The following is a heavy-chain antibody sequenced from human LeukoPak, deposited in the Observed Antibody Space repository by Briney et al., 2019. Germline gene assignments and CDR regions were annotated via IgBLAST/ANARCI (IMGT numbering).Heavy chain of an antibody. CDR2: IYYSGST. D-gene: IGHD3-10*01. CDR1: GGSISSYY. J-gene: IGHJ4*02. CDR3: ARAGTVRGVITYFDY. Sequence: SETLSLTCTVSGGSISSYYWSWIRQPPGKGLEWIGYIYYSGSTNYNPSLKSRVTISVDTSKNQFSLKLSSVTAADTAVYYCARAGTVRGVITYFDYWGQGTLVTVSS. V-gene: IGHV4-59*12.